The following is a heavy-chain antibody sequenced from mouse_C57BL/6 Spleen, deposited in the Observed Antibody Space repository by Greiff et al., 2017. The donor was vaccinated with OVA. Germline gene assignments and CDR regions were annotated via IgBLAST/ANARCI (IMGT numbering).Heavy chain of an antibody. J-gene: IGHJ4*01. CDR3: ARHGDYAMDY. Sequence: VQLQQSGPGLVAPSQSLSITCTASGFSLTSYGVHWVRQPPGKGLEWLVVIWSDGSTTYNSALKSRLGSSKDNPKSQVFLKMNRLQTDDTAMYYCARHGDYAMDYWGQGTSVTVSS. V-gene: IGHV2-6-1*01. CDR1: GFSLTSYG. CDR2: IWSDGST.